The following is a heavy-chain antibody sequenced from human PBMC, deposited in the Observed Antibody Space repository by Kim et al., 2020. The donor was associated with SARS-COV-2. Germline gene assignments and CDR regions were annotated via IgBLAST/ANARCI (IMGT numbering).Heavy chain of an antibody. CDR1: GGTFSSYA. D-gene: IGHD3-16*01. V-gene: IGHV1-69*13. Sequence: SVKVSCKASGGTFSSYAISWVRQAPGQGLEWMGVIIPVFGTASYAQNFQGRVTVTADESTSTAYLELSSLRSEDTAVYYCARHRIPGDSQYGMDVWGQGTTVTVSS. J-gene: IGHJ6*02. CDR3: ARHRIPGDSQYGMDV. CDR2: IIPVFGTA.